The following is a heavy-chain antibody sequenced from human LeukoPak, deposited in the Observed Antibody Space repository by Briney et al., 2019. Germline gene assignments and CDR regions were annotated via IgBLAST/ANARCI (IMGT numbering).Heavy chain of an antibody. D-gene: IGHD6-19*01. J-gene: IGHJ6*03. Sequence: PSQTLSLTCTVSGGSISSGSYYWSWIRQPPGKGLEWIGEINHSGSTNYNPSLKSRVTISVDTSKNQFSLKLSSVTAADTAMYYCARHRRVYRVAGTFPVYYYMDVWGKGTTVTISS. CDR3: ARHRRVYRVAGTFPVYYYMDV. CDR1: GGSISSGSYY. CDR2: INHSGST. V-gene: IGHV4-39*07.